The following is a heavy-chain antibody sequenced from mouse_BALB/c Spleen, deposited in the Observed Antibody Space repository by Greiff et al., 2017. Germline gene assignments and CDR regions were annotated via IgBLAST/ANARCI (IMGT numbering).Heavy chain of an antibody. V-gene: IGHV5-4*02. J-gene: IGHJ3*01. CDR2: ISDGGSYT. CDR1: GFTFSDYY. D-gene: IGHD2-4*01. Sequence: EVMLVESGGGLVKPGGSLKLSCAASGFTFSDYYMYWVRQTPEKRLEWVATISDGGSYTYYPDSVKGRFTISRDNAKNNLYLQMSSLKSEDTAMYYCARDGDYDYGGFAYWGQGTLVTVSA. CDR3: ARDGDYDYGGFAY.